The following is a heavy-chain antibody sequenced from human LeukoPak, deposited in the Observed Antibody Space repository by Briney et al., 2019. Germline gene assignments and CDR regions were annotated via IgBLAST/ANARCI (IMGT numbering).Heavy chain of an antibody. CDR3: ARSTGLERYSDTTSDY. V-gene: IGHV3-48*03. D-gene: IGHD3-9*01. Sequence: GGSLRLSCAASGFTFNTYEMNWVRQAPGKGLEWVSYISSSGNTIYYADSVRGRFTISRDNAKNSLYLQMNSLRAEDTAVYYCARSTGLERYSDTTSDYWGQGTRVTVSS. CDR2: ISSSGNTI. CDR1: GFTFNTYE. J-gene: IGHJ4*02.